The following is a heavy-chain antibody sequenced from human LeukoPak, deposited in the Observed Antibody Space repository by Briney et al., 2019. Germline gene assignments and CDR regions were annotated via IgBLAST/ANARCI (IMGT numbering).Heavy chain of an antibody. Sequence: PGGSLRLSGAASGFTFSSYWMSWVRQAPGKGLEWVANIKQDGSEKYYVDSVKGRFTISRDNAKNSLYLQMNSLRAEDTAVYYCARDESNYYDSSGFDYWGQGTLVTVSS. CDR3: ARDESNYYDSSGFDY. D-gene: IGHD3-22*01. CDR2: IKQDGSEK. CDR1: GFTFSSYW. V-gene: IGHV3-7*01. J-gene: IGHJ4*02.